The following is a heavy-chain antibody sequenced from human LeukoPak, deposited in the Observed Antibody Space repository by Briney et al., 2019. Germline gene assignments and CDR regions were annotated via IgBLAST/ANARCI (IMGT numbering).Heavy chain of an antibody. V-gene: IGHV4-34*01. J-gene: IGHJ4*02. CDR3: VGERRSTQTLDY. CDR2: INHSGST. CDR1: GGSIINSGYY. Sequence: SETLSLTCTVSGGSIINSGYYWSWIRQPPGKGLEWIGEINHSGSTNYNPSLKSRVTISVDTSKNQFSLKLSSVTAADTAVYYCVGERRSTQTLDYWGQGTLVTVSS. D-gene: IGHD3-3*01.